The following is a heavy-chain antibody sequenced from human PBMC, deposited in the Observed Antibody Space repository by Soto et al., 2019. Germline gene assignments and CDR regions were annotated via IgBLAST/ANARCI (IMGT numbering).Heavy chain of an antibody. D-gene: IGHD7-27*01. V-gene: IGHV3-30-3*01. CDR2: ISYDGTNK. Sequence: LRLSCAASGFSFSISPMHWVRQAPGKGPEWVALISYDGTNKFYADSVRGRFTISRDNSKSTLYLQVDSLRPEDAAVYYCARDPKTSGGQHWAFNYFDSWGQGTLVTVSS. CDR3: ARDPKTSGGQHWAFNYFDS. CDR1: GFSFSISP. J-gene: IGHJ4*02.